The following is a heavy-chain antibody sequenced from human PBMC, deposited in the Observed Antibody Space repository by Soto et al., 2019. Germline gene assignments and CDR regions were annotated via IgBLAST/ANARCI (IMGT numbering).Heavy chain of an antibody. Sequence: EVQLLESGGGLVQPGGSLRLSCAASGFTFSSYAMSWVRQASGKGLEWVSAISGSGGSTYYADSVKGRFTISRDNSKNTLYLQMNSLRAEDTAVYYCAKDGGYSYGYSPRYYYGMDVWGQGTTVTVSS. J-gene: IGHJ6*02. D-gene: IGHD5-18*01. CDR3: AKDGGYSYGYSPRYYYGMDV. CDR1: GFTFSSYA. CDR2: ISGSGGST. V-gene: IGHV3-23*01.